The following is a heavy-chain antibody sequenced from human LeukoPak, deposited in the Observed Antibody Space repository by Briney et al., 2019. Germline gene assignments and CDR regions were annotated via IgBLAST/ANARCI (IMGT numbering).Heavy chain of an antibody. Sequence: GGSLRLSCAASGFTFSNHWMSWVRQAPGKGLEWVANIKEDGSEKYYVDSVKGRFTISRDNSKNTLYLQMNSLRAEDTAVYYCAKDYYYYGSGSYLFWFDPWGQGTLVTVSS. V-gene: IGHV3-7*01. D-gene: IGHD3-10*01. J-gene: IGHJ5*02. CDR2: IKEDGSEK. CDR1: GFTFSNHW. CDR3: AKDYYYYGSGSYLFWFDP.